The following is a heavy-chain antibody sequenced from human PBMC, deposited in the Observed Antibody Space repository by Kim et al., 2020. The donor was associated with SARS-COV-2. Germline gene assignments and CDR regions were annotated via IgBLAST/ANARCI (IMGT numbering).Heavy chain of an antibody. CDR3: ARGDDYYGSGSSTYFDY. CDR2: ISYDGSNK. D-gene: IGHD3-10*01. Sequence: GGSLRLSCAASGFTFSSYGMHWVRQAPGKGLEWVAVISYDGSNKYYADSVKGRFTISRDNSKNTLYLQMNSLRAEDTAVYYCARGDDYYGSGSSTYFDYWGQGTLVTVSS. V-gene: IGHV3-33*05. CDR1: GFTFSSYG. J-gene: IGHJ4*02.